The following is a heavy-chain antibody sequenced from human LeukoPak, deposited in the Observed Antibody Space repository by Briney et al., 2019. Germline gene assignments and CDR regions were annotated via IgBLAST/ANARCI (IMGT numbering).Heavy chain of an antibody. Sequence: GGSLRLSCAASGFTVSSNYMSWVRQAPGKGLEWVSVIYSGGSTYYADSVKGRFTISRDNSKNTLYLQMNSLRAEDTAVYYCAREPTYYYDSSGYPNDAFDIWGQGTMVTVSS. V-gene: IGHV3-66*02. CDR1: GFTVSSNY. CDR2: IYSGGST. CDR3: AREPTYYYDSSGYPNDAFDI. J-gene: IGHJ3*02. D-gene: IGHD3-22*01.